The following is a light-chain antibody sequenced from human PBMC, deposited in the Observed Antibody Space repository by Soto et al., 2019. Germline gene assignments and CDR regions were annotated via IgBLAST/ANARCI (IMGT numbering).Light chain of an antibody. CDR2: QDR. V-gene: IGLV3-1*01. CDR1: KLGDRF. Sequence: SYELTQPPSVSVSPGQTASITCSGDKLGDRFACWYQQKPGQYPVLVIYQDRRRPSGIPERFSGSNSGNTATLTISGAQAMDEADYYCQAWDSSTGVVVGGGTKLTVL. J-gene: IGLJ2*01. CDR3: QAWDSSTGVV.